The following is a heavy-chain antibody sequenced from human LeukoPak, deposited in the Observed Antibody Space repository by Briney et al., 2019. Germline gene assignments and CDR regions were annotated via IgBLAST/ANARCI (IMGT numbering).Heavy chain of an antibody. J-gene: IGHJ4*02. CDR1: GGSFRGYY. V-gene: IGHV4-34*01. CDR3: ARGVSHRNFDWLFY. D-gene: IGHD3-9*01. CDR2: INDSGST. Sequence: SETLSLTCAVYGGSFRGYYWSWTRQPPGKGLEWIGEINDSGSTHYNTSLNSRVTISVDTSKNQVYLKLSSVTAADTAIYYCARGVSHRNFDWLFYWGQGTLVTVSS.